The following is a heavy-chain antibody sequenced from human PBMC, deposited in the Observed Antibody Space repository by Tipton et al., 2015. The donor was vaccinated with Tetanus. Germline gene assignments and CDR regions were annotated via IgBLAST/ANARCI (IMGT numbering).Heavy chain of an antibody. Sequence: TLSLTCTVSGGLITTGGYSWGWIRQPPGQGLEWLGYIYQTDSTYYNPSVRSRLTLSIQRSKNQVSLKLISVTAADSAVYYCARGVTDGYNRRFDYWGQGTLVAVSP. V-gene: IGHV4-30-2*01. CDR2: IYQTDST. CDR1: GGLITTGGYS. J-gene: IGHJ4*02. D-gene: IGHD5-24*01. CDR3: ARGVTDGYNRRFDY.